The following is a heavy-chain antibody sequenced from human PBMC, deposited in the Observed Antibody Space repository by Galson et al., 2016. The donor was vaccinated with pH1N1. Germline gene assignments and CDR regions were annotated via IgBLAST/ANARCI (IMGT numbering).Heavy chain of an antibody. CDR2: INWNGGNT. Sequence: SLRLSCAASGFTFDDYGMIWVRQRPGKGLEWVSAINWNGGNTGYADSVKGRFTISRDDAKNSLFLQMNSLRAADTSLYYCASNYYGSGNYYKPVGFYYMDVWGKGTRSPSP. CDR3: ASNYYGSGNYYKPVGFYYMDV. CDR1: GFTFDDYG. V-gene: IGHV3-20*04. D-gene: IGHD3-10*01. J-gene: IGHJ6*03.